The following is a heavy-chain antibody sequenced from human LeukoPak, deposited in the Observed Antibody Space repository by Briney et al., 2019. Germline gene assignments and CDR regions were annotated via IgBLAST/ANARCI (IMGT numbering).Heavy chain of an antibody. CDR1: GFTFTNLG. D-gene: IGHD6-19*01. Sequence: PGGSLRLSRPASGFTFTNLGMHSVRQAPGKGLEGVTFISCDGSDKSYTDSVKGRFTISRDNSKNTLYLQMNSLRDDDTVVYYCARDISSGWSPEYWGQGTLVTVSS. J-gene: IGHJ4*02. CDR3: ARDISSGWSPEY. V-gene: IGHV3-30*03. CDR2: ISCDGSDK.